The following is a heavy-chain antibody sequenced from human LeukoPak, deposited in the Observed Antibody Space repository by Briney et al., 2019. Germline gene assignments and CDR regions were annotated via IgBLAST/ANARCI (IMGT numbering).Heavy chain of an antibody. V-gene: IGHV4-59*01. D-gene: IGHD3-3*01. CDR1: GGSISTYY. CDR3: ARIWGDFWSGSPFDP. Sequence: SETLSLTCTVSGGSISTYYWSWIRQPPGKGLEWIGYIYYSGSTKYNPSLKSRVTISVDTSKNQFSLKLSSVTAADTAVYYCARIWGDFWSGSPFDPWGQGTLVTVSS. CDR2: IYYSGST. J-gene: IGHJ5*02.